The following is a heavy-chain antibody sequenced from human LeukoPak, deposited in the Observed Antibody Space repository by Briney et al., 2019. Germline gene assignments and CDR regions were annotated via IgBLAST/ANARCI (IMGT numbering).Heavy chain of an antibody. V-gene: IGHV4-30-4*01. D-gene: IGHD3-10*01. CDR1: GGSISSGDYY. J-gene: IGHJ4*02. Sequence: SETLSLTCTVSGGSISSGDYYWSWIRQPPGKGLEWIGYIYYSGSTYYNPSLKSRVTISVDTSKNQFSLKLSSVTAADTAVYYCAREESGSGSYSLDYWGQGTLVTVSS. CDR2: IYYSGST. CDR3: AREESGSGSYSLDY.